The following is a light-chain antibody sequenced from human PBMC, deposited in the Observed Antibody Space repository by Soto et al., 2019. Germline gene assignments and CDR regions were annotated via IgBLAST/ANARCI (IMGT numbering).Light chain of an antibody. CDR2: DTS. Sequence: VLTQSPATLSLSPGERATLSCRASQSVSFYLAWYQQKPGQAPRLLIYDTSKRAPGIPARFSGSGSGTDFTFTITSVEPEDFAVYYCQQRNDWPPATFGGGTKVEIK. J-gene: IGKJ4*01. CDR3: QQRNDWPPAT. V-gene: IGKV3-11*01. CDR1: QSVSFY.